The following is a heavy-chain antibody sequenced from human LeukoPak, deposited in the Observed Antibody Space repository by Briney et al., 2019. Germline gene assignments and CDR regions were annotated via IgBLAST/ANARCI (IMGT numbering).Heavy chain of an antibody. CDR2: MYYSGST. V-gene: IGHV4-59*08. D-gene: IGHD1-26*01. J-gene: IGHJ5*02. CDR1: GGSISFYY. CDR3: ATAEKWPGGGSYYENWFDP. Sequence: KTSETLSLTCAVSGGSISFYYWSWIRQPPGKTLEWIGYMYYSGSTNYNPSPKSRVTISVDTSKNQFSLKLSSVTAADTAVYYCATAEKWPGGGSYYENWFDPWGQGTLVTVSS.